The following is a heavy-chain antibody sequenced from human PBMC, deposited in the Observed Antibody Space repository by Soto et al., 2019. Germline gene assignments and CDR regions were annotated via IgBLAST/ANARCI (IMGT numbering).Heavy chain of an antibody. CDR1: GFSFSSYA. CDR2: ISGSGAST. J-gene: IGHJ4*02. Sequence: GGSLRLSCAASGFSFSSYALTWFRQAPGKGREWVSAISGSGASTYYADSVKGRFTISRDNPKNTLYLQMNSLRAEDTAVYYCAKGDQLCHTVDYWGQGTRVTVSS. D-gene: IGHD5-18*01. CDR3: AKGDQLCHTVDY. V-gene: IGHV3-23*01.